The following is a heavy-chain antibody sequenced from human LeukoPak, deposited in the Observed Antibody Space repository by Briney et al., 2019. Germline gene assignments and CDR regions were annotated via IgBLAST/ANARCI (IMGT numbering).Heavy chain of an antibody. D-gene: IGHD3-10*01. CDR2: MYYTGST. Sequence: SETLSLTCTVSGGSISSYYWSWIRQPPGKGLECIGYMYYTGSTNYNPSLKSRVTISVDTSKNQFSLKLTSVTAADTAVYYCARGGEFFRGASFDYWGQGSLVTVSS. J-gene: IGHJ4*02. V-gene: IGHV4-59*01. CDR1: GGSISSYY. CDR3: ARGGEFFRGASFDY.